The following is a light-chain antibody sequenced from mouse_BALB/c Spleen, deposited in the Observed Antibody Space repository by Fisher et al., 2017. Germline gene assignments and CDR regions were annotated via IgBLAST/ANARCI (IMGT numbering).Light chain of an antibody. CDR1: SSVSY. CDR3: QQWSSYPLT. V-gene: IGKV4-55*01. Sequence: IVITQSPAIMSASPGEKVTMTCSASSSVSYMHWYQQKPGSSPRLWIYDTSNLASGVPVRFSGSGSGTSYSLTISRMEAEDAATYYCQQWSSYPLTFGAGTKLELK. CDR2: DTS. J-gene: IGKJ5*01.